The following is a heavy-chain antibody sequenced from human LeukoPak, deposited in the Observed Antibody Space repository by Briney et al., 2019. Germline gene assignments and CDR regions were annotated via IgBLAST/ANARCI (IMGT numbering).Heavy chain of an antibody. Sequence: SETLSLTCTVSGGSLTTYYWSWIRQPPGKGLEWIGYIYYSGSTNYNPSLKSRVTISVDTSKNQFSLKLSSVTAADTAVYYCASSYLGRLWFGELPDYFDYWGQGTLVTVSS. V-gene: IGHV4-59*01. J-gene: IGHJ4*02. CDR2: IYYSGST. D-gene: IGHD3-10*01. CDR1: GGSLTTYY. CDR3: ASSYLGRLWFGELPDYFDY.